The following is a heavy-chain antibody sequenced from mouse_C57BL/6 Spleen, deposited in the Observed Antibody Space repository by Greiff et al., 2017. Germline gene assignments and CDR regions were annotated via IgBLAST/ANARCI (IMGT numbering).Heavy chain of an antibody. CDR1: GYTFTGYW. CDR3: ARNYGGPLFAD. Sequence: QVQLQQSGAELMKPGASVKLSCKATGYTFTGYWIEWVKQRPGHGLEWIGEILPANGSTNYNQKFKGKATFTADTSSNTAYMQLSSLTTEDSAIYYCARNYGGPLFADWGQGTLVTVSA. CDR2: ILPANGST. D-gene: IGHD2-4*01. J-gene: IGHJ3*01. V-gene: IGHV1-9*01.